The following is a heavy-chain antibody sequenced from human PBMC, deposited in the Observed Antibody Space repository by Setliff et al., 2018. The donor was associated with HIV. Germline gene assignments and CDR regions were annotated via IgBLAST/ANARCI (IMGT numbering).Heavy chain of an antibody. CDR3: ARLFGGDYLVYYFDS. J-gene: IGHJ4*02. Sequence: PSETLSLTCAVYGGSFSGYYWSWIRQPPGKGLEWIGEINHSGSTKYNPSLKSRVTISVDTSTNQFSLKLNSVTAADTAVYYCARLFGGDYLVYYFDSWGQGTLVTVSS. D-gene: IGHD4-17*01. CDR1: GGSFSGYY. V-gene: IGHV4-34*01. CDR2: INHSGST.